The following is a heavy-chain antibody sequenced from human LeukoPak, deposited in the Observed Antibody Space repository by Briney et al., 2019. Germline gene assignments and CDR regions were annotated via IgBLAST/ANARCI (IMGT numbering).Heavy chain of an antibody. CDR3: ARTPPGSYFGDAFDI. D-gene: IGHD1-26*01. CDR1: GGSISSGDYY. V-gene: IGHV4-61*08. J-gene: IGHJ3*02. Sequence: NASQTLPLTCTVSGGSISSGDYYWSWIRQPPGKGLEWIGYIYYSGSTNYNPSLKSRVTISVDTSKNQFSLKLSSVTAADTAVYYCARTPPGSYFGDAFDIWGQGTMVTVSS. CDR2: IYYSGST.